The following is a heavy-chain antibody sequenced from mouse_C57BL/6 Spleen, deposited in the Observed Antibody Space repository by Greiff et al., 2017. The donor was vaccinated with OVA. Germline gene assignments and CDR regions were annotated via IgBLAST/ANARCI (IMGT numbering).Heavy chain of an antibody. CDR3: ARGEYDPCAY. Sequence: QVQLQQPGAELVMPGASVKLSCKASGYTFTSYWMHWVKQRPGQGLEWIGEIDPSDSYTNYNQKFKGKSTLTVDKSSSTAYMQLSSLTSEDSAVYYCARGEYDPCAYWGQGTLVTVSA. CDR1: GYTFTSYW. CDR2: IDPSDSYT. D-gene: IGHD2-3*01. J-gene: IGHJ3*01. V-gene: IGHV1-69*01.